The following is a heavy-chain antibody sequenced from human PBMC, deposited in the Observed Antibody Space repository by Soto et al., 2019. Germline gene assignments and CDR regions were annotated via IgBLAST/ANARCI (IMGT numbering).Heavy chain of an antibody. J-gene: IGHJ6*02. CDR3: ARQGFGQLHGLVDV. CDR2: IHHSGST. Sequence: QVQLQESGPGLVKPSETLSLTCSVSGGSITSHYCSWFRQPPGKGLEWLGYIHHSGSTSYNPSLKSRVTMSVDTPKTQFSRKVSSVTAADTARYYCARQGFGQLHGLVDVWGPGTTVTVSS. D-gene: IGHD3-10*01. V-gene: IGHV4-59*08. CDR1: GGSITSHY.